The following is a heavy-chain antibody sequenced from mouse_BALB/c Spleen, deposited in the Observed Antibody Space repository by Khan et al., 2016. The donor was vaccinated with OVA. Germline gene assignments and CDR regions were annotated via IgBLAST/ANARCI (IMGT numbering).Heavy chain of an antibody. J-gene: IGHJ3*01. CDR1: GFNIKDTY. CDR2: IDPANGYT. V-gene: IGHV14-3*02. CDR3: ARSTYYAGSY. D-gene: IGHD1-1*01. Sequence: EVQLQQSGAELVKPGASVKLSCTTSGFNIKDTYIHWVKQRPEQGLEWIGRIDPANGYTKFDPKFQGKATITTDTSSNTAYLQLSSLTSEDTAVYDGARSTYYAGSYWGQGTLVTVSS.